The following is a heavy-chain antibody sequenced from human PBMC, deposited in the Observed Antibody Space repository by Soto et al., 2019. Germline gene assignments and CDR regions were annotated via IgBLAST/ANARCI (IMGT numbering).Heavy chain of an antibody. J-gene: IGHJ4*02. CDR3: AKEGAARDFDY. CDR2: LAYDGSNE. CDR1: GFTFSNYG. Sequence: PGGSLRLSCAGSGFTFSNYGMHWVRQAPGKGLEWVAGLAYDGSNEYYADSVKGRLTISRDNSKNTLYLQMNSLRAEDTALYFCAKEGAARDFDYWGQGTLVTVSS. V-gene: IGHV3-30*18. D-gene: IGHD6-6*01.